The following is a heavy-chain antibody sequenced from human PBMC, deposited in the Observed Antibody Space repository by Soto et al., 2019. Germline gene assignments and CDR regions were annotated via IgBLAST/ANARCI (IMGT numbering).Heavy chain of an antibody. J-gene: IGHJ6*02. CDR2: ISAYNGNT. V-gene: IGHV1-18*01. Sequence: TSVKVSCKASGYTFTSYGISWVRQAPGQGLEWMGWISAYNGNTNYAQKLQGRVTMTTDTSTSTAYMELRGLRSDDTTVYYCARDALSLYYDYVWGSYRRGVVSPIMDVWGQGTTVTVSS. CDR3: ARDALSLYYDYVWGSYRRGVVSPIMDV. CDR1: GYTFTSYG. D-gene: IGHD3-16*02.